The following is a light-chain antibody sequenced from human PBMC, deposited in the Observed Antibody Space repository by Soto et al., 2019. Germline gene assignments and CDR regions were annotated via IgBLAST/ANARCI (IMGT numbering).Light chain of an antibody. CDR1: NSDVGGYKY. V-gene: IGLV2-14*03. Sequence: QSALTQPASVSGSPGQSITISCTGTNSDVGGYKYVSGYQHQPGKAPKLMFYGVDNRPSGVSNRFSASKSGNTASLTISGLQAEDEAEYYCVSYTSTTTLVFGGGTKLTVL. CDR3: VSYTSTTTLV. CDR2: GVD. J-gene: IGLJ2*01.